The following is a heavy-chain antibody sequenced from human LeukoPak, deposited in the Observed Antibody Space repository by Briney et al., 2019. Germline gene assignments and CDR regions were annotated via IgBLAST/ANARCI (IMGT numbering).Heavy chain of an antibody. J-gene: IGHJ5*02. CDR1: GGSISTYY. Sequence: SETLSLTCTVSGGSISTYYWSWIRQPPGKGLEWIGYIFYSGNTNYNPSLKSRVTISLDTSKNHFSLNPTSVTAADTAVYYCARDHTGNSRFDPWGQGTLVTVSS. CDR3: ARDHTGNSRFDP. D-gene: IGHD1-7*01. CDR2: IFYSGNT. V-gene: IGHV4-59*01.